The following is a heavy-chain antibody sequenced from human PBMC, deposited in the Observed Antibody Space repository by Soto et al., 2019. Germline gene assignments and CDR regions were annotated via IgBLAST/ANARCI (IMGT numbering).Heavy chain of an antibody. Sequence: PSETLSLTCTVSGGSISSSSYYWGWIRQPPGKGLEWIGSIYYSGSTYYNPSLKSRVTISVDASKNQFSLKLSSVTAADTAVYYCARRRVGGGYDFWFDYWGQGTLVTAPQ. J-gene: IGHJ4*02. CDR2: IYYSGST. CDR1: GGSISSSSYY. V-gene: IGHV4-39*01. D-gene: IGHD3-3*01. CDR3: ARRRVGGGYDFWFDY.